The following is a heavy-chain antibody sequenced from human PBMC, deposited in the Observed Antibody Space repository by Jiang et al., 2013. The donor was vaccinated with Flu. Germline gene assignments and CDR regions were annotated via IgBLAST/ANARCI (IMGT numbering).Heavy chain of an antibody. CDR2: VHQSGAT. CDR1: GGSISNYY. J-gene: IGHJ3*01. Sequence: SGPGLVKPSETLSLTCSVSGGSISNYYWHWIWQPPGKGLEWIGYVHQSGATSYNPSLESRVIMSVDTFNNQFSLRLGSLTAADTAIYYCAREYSASDFWGQGTRVTVSS. CDR3: AREYSASDF. V-gene: IGHV4-59*01. D-gene: IGHD2-21*01.